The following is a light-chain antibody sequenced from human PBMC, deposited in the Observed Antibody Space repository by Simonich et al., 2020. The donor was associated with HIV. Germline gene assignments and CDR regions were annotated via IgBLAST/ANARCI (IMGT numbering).Light chain of an antibody. V-gene: IGKV4-1*01. CDR2: WAS. Sequence: DIVMTQSPDSLAVSLGERATINCKSSQSVLYSSNNKNYLAWYQQKPGQPPNLLIYWASTREAGVPDRFSGSRSETDFTLTISSLQVEDVAVYYCQQYYITPQTFGQGTKVEIK. CDR3: QQYYITPQT. CDR1: QSVLYSSNNKNY. J-gene: IGKJ1*01.